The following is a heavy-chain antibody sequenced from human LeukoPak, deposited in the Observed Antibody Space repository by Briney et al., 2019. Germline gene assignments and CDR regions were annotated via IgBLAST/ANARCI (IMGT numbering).Heavy chain of an antibody. J-gene: IGHJ4*02. D-gene: IGHD3-22*01. CDR2: INSDGSIT. V-gene: IGHV3-43*02. CDR3: AKDVKEYDSSGYYYEY. Sequence: PTGGSLRLSCAASGFTFRDYWMHWVRQVPGKGLLWVSHINSDGSITDYADSVKGRFTISRDNSKNSLYLQMNSLRTEDTALYYCAKDVKEYDSSGYYYEYWGQGTLVTVSS. CDR1: GFTFRDYW.